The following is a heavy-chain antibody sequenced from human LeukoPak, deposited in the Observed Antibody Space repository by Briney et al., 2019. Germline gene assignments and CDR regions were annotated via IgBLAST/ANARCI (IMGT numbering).Heavy chain of an antibody. J-gene: IGHJ4*02. CDR2: IYYSRST. CDR1: GGSISSYY. Sequence: SETLSLTCTVSGGSISSYYWSWIRQPPGKGLEWIGYIYYSRSTNYNPSLKSRVTISVDTSKNQFSLKLSSVTAADTAVYYCARTYGDYDFDYWGQGTLVTVSS. V-gene: IGHV4-59*01. D-gene: IGHD4-17*01. CDR3: ARTYGDYDFDY.